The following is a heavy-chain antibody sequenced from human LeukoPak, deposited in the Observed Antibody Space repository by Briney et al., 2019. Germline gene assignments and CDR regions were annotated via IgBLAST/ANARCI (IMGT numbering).Heavy chain of an antibody. CDR3: ARNFAYCTNGVCYLYYFDY. CDR2: IYYSGST. V-gene: IGHV4-39*01. D-gene: IGHD2-8*01. Sequence: PSETLSLTCTVSGGSISSSSYYWGWIRQPPGKGLEWIGSIYYSGSTYYNPSLKSRVTISVDTSKNQFSLKLSSVTAADTAVYYCARNFAYCTNGVCYLYYFDYWGQGTLVTVSS. J-gene: IGHJ4*02. CDR1: GGSISSSSYY.